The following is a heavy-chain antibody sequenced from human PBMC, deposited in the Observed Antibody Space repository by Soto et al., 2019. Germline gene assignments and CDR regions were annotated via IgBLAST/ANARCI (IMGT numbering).Heavy chain of an antibody. CDR2: ISGSGGST. D-gene: IGHD3-9*01. CDR1: GFTFSSYA. V-gene: IGHV3-23*01. CDR3: AKDLFLTRRLSSGMDV. Sequence: LRLSCAASGFTFSSYAMSWVRQAPGKGLEWVSAISGSGGSTYYADSVKGRFTISRDNSKNTLYLQMNSLRAEDTAVYYCAKDLFLTRRLSSGMDVWGQGTTVTVSS. J-gene: IGHJ6*02.